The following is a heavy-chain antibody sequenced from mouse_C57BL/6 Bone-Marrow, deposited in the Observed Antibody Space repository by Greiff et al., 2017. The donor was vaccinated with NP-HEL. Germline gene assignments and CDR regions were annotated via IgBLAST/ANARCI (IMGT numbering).Heavy chain of an antibody. J-gene: IGHJ2*01. V-gene: IGHV1-59*01. CDR1: GYTFTSYW. Sequence: VKLQQPGAELVRPGTSVKLSCKASGYTFTSYWMHWVKQRPGQGLEWIGVIDPSDSYTNYNQKFKGKATLTVDTSSSTAYMQLSSLTSEDSAVYYCAGGPITTVVAPDYWGQGTTLTVSS. CDR3: AGGPITTVVAPDY. D-gene: IGHD1-1*01. CDR2: IDPSDSYT.